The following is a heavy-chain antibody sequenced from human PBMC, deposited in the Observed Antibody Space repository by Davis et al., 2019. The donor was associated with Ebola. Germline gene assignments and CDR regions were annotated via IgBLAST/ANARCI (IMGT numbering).Heavy chain of an antibody. V-gene: IGHV3-23*01. CDR3: AKAPEGVVDVYSDY. CDR2: ISGSGGST. Sequence: GESLKISCAASGFTFSSYWMHWVRQAPGKGLEWVSAISGSGGSTYYADSVKGRFTISRDNSKNTLYLQMNSLRAEDTAVYYCAKAPEGVVDVYSDYWGQGTLVTVSS. D-gene: IGHD3-3*01. CDR1: GFTFSSYW. J-gene: IGHJ4*02.